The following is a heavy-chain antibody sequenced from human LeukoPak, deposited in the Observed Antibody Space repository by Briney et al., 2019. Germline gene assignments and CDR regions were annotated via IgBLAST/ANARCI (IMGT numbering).Heavy chain of an antibody. J-gene: IGHJ4*02. CDR3: ATMVRGEPPYFDY. V-gene: IGHV4-34*01. D-gene: IGHD3-10*01. Sequence: SETLSLTCAAYGGSFSGYYWSWIRQPPGKGLEWIGEINHSGSTNYNPSLKSRVTISVDTSKNQFSLKLSSVTAADTAVYYCATMVRGEPPYFDYWGQGTLVTVSS. CDR2: INHSGST. CDR1: GGSFSGYY.